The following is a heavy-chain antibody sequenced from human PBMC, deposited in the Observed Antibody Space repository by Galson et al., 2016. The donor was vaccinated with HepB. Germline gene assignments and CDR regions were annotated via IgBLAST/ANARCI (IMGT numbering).Heavy chain of an antibody. CDR1: GFNFSGYS. Sequence: SLRLSCAASGFNFSGYSMNWVRQVPGTGLEWISYISGRSATIYYADSVRGRFTISRDNAKNSVYLQMRSLRDEDTAVYFCASDQVEDKYLWRTYRLLDPWGQGTLVTVSS. D-gene: IGHD3-16*02. CDR2: ISGRSATI. CDR3: ASDQVEDKYLWRTYRLLDP. J-gene: IGHJ5*02. V-gene: IGHV3-48*02.